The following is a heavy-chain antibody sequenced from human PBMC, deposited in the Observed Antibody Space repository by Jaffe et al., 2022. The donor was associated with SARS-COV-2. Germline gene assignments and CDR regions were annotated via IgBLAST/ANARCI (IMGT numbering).Heavy chain of an antibody. CDR1: GFTFDDYA. CDR2: ISWNSGSI. V-gene: IGHV3-9*01. D-gene: IGHD5-12*01. Sequence: EVQLVESGGGLVQPGRSLRLSCAASGFTFDDYAMHWVRQAPGKGLEWVSGISWNSGSIGYADSVKGRFTISRDNAKNSLYLQMNSLRAEDTALYYCAKDLTLTPVATIGIDIWGQGTMVTVSS. CDR3: AKDLTLTPVATIGIDI. J-gene: IGHJ3*02.